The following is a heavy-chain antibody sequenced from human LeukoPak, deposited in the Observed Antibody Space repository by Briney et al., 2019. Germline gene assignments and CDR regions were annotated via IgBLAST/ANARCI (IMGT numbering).Heavy chain of an antibody. CDR2: INPNSGGT. D-gene: IGHD3-10*01. CDR3: ARGIRGVGDAYYYYYMDV. J-gene: IGHJ6*03. V-gene: IGHV1-2*02. CDR1: GYTFTGYY. Sequence: ASVKVSCKASGYTFTGYYMHWVRQAPGQGLEWMGWINPNSGGTNYAQKFQGRVTITADESTSTAYMELGSLRSEDTAVYYCARGIRGVGDAYYYYYMDVWGKGTTVTISS.